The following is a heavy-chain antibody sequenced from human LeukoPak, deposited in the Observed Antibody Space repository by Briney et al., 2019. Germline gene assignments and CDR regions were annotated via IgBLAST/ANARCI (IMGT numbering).Heavy chain of an antibody. Sequence: GGSLRLSCAPSGVTSSTYSMNSVRQAPGKGLEWVSYISSSTIYYSDSVKGRFTISRDNAKNSLYLQMNSLRAEDTAVYYCARGLLSCSLRSCYFYSRGHGTLVTVSS. CDR1: GVTSSTYS. V-gene: IGHV3-48*01. D-gene: IGHD2-15*01. CDR2: ISSSTI. CDR3: ARGLLSCSLRSCYFYS. J-gene: IGHJ4*01.